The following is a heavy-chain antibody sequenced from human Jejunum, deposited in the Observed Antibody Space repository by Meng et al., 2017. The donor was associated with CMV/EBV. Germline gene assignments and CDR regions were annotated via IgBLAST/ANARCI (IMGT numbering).Heavy chain of an antibody. D-gene: IGHD4-23*01. CDR1: YTFTGYH. CDR2: INPNSGVT. V-gene: IGHV1-2*02. Sequence: YTFTGYHMHGVRQAPGQGPEWMGWINPNSGVTNYAQEFNDRVTMTWDTSIATAYMELSRLRSDDTAVYYCARQNDYGGNFYFFDYWGQGTLVTVSS. CDR3: ARQNDYGGNFYFFDY. J-gene: IGHJ4*02.